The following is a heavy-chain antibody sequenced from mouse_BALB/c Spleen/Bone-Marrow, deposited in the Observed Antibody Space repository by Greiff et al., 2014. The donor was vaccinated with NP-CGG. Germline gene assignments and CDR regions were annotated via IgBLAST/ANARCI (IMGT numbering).Heavy chain of an antibody. J-gene: IGHJ4*01. CDR1: GFNIKDTY. V-gene: IGHV14-3*02. CDR3: ARWEYYAMDY. Sequence: VLLQQSGAELVKPGASVKLSCTASGFNIKDTYMHWVKQRPEQGLEWIGRIDPANGNTKYDPKFQGKATITADTSSNTAYLQLSSLTSEDTAVYYCARWEYYAMDYWGQGTSVTVSS. CDR2: IDPANGNT. D-gene: IGHD4-1*01.